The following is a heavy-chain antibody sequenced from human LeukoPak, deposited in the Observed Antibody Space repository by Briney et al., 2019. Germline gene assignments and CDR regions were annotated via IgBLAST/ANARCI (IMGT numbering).Heavy chain of an antibody. V-gene: IGHV1-69*04. D-gene: IGHD2/OR15-2a*01. CDR2: IIPILGIA. CDR3: ARDPVISAEDY. J-gene: IGHJ4*02. CDR1: GYTFSSYY. Sequence: ASVKVSCKASGYTFSSYYIHWVRQAPGQGLEWMGRIIPILGIANYAQKFQGRVTITADKSTSTACMELSSLRSEDTAVYYCARDPVISAEDYWGQGTLVTVSS.